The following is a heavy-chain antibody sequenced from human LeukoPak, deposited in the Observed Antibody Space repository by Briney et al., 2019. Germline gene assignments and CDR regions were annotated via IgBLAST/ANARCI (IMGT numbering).Heavy chain of an antibody. V-gene: IGHV4-30-4*08. D-gene: IGHD3-3*01. CDR3: ARAYYDFWSGYYSRGDAFDI. CDR2: IYYSGST. J-gene: IGHJ3*02. Sequence: SETLSLTCTVSGGSISSGDYYWSWIRQPPGKGLERIGYIYYSGSTYYNPSLKSRVTISVDTSKNQFSLKLSSVTAADTAVYYCARAYYDFWSGYYSRGDAFDIWGQGTMVTVSS. CDR1: GGSISSGDYY.